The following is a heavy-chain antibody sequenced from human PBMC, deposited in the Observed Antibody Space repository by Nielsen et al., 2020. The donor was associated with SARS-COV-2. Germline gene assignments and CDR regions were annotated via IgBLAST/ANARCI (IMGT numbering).Heavy chain of an antibody. J-gene: IGHJ6*02. D-gene: IGHD6-19*01. V-gene: IGHV3-9*01. CDR2: ISWNSGSI. CDR1: GFTFDDYA. Sequence: SLKISCAASGFTFDDYAMHWVRQAPGKGLEWVSGISWNSGSIGYADSVKGRFTISRDNAKNSLYLQMNSLRAEDTALYYCAKAKGGSGWPYYYYYGMDVWGQGTTVTVSS. CDR3: AKAKGGSGWPYYYYYGMDV.